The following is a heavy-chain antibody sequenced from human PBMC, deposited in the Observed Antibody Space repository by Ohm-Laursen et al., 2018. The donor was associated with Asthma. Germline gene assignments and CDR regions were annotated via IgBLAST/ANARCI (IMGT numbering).Heavy chain of an antibody. D-gene: IGHD4/OR15-4a*01. V-gene: IGHV3-23*01. CDR1: GFTFSSYA. CDR3: SKVGLTYYNAMDV. Sequence: SLRLSCTASGFTFSSYAMHWVRQPPGKGLEWVSEISSTGGSTDYADSAKGRFTTSRDNSKSTMYLQMNSLRAEDTAVYYCSKVGLTYYNAMDVWGPGAPLTFSS. CDR2: ISSTGGST. J-gene: IGHJ6*02.